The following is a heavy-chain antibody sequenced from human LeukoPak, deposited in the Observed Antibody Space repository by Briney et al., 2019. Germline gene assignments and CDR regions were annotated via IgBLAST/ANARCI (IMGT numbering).Heavy chain of an antibody. Sequence: PSETLSLICTVSGGSISSYYWSWIRQPPGKGLEWIGYIYYSGSTNYNPSLKSRVTISVDTSKNQFSLKLSSVTAADTAVYYCARPQWPYWYFDLWGRGTLVTVSS. CDR1: GGSISSYY. V-gene: IGHV4-59*08. CDR3: ARPQWPYWYFDL. CDR2: IYYSGST. J-gene: IGHJ2*01. D-gene: IGHD6-19*01.